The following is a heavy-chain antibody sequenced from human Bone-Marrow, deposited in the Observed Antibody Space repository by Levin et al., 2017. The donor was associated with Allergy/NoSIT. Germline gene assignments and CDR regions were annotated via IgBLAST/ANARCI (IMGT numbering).Heavy chain of an antibody. Sequence: GGSLRLSCAASGFAFSDTWMNWVRQAPGKGLEWVGRIKSKTDGGATDYAAPVKGRFTISRDDSKNTVYLQMNSLKSEDTAVYYCSLQYFDYWGQGTLVTVSS. CDR2: IKSKTDGGAT. CDR1: GFAFSDTW. CDR3: SLQYFDY. V-gene: IGHV3-15*07. J-gene: IGHJ4*02.